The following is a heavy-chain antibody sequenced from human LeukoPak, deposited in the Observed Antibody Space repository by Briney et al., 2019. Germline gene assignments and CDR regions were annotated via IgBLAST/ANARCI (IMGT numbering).Heavy chain of an antibody. CDR2: IDAGNAKT. D-gene: IGHD6-19*01. Sequence: ASVKLSCKASGYTFTKYAMNWVRQPPGQRLEWMGWIDAGNAKTKYSQKFQGRVTITRDTSASTAYMELSSLRSEDTAVYYCAKGTWVRGSGWYYFDYWGQGTLVTVSS. CDR3: AKGTWVRGSGWYYFDY. V-gene: IGHV1-3*01. J-gene: IGHJ4*02. CDR1: GYTFTKYA.